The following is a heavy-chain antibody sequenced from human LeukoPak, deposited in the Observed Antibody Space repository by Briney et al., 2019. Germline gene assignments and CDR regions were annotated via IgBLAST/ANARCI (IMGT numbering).Heavy chain of an antibody. J-gene: IGHJ5*02. CDR1: GTSFRGYF. V-gene: IGHV4-34*01. Sequence: AETLSITCGFYGTSFRGYFWSWIRQLPGKDLVWIGEINHGGRTYYNPSLKSRVTISVDTSKNQFSLKLSSVTAADTAVYYCARSHHCSSTTCAFDPWGQGTLVSVSS. D-gene: IGHD2-2*01. CDR2: INHGGRT. CDR3: ARSHHCSSTTCAFDP.